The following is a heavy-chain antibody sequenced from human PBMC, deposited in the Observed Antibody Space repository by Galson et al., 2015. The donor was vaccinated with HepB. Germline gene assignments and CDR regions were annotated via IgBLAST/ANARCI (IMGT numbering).Heavy chain of an antibody. Sequence: SLRLSCAASGLTFSSYTMNWVRQTPGKGRQWSSYISTNGATIHYAAYVKGRFTVARDNAKNTMWLQMNSLRAEDTAVYYCAKTKFGSGAYWTFDIWGQGTLVTVSS. CDR1: GLTFSSYT. CDR2: ISTNGATI. J-gene: IGHJ3*02. CDR3: AKTKFGSGAYWTFDI. V-gene: IGHV3-48*04. D-gene: IGHD4/OR15-4a*01.